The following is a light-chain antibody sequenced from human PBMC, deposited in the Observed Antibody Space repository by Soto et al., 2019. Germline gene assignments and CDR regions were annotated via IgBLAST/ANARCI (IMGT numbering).Light chain of an antibody. CDR3: QYYGSSPRVT. CDR2: GAS. CDR1: QSVSDTY. Sequence: EIVLTQSPGTLSLSPGERATLSCRASQSVSDTYLTWYQQKPGQAPRRLIYGASIRATGIPDRFSGSGSGTDFTLTISRLEPEDFAVYYCQYYGSSPRVTFGGGTKVEIK. J-gene: IGKJ4*01. V-gene: IGKV3-20*01.